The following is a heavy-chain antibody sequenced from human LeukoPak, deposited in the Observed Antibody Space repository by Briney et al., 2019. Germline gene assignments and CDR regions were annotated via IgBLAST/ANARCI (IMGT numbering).Heavy chain of an antibody. CDR3: ARDGGSGSYANFYYYYYYMDV. CDR2: ISSSTTYM. V-gene: IGHV3-21*01. CDR1: GFSFSDYN. D-gene: IGHD3-10*01. J-gene: IGHJ6*03. Sequence: GGSLRLSCTASGFSFSDYNMNWVRQAPGKGLEWVSSISSSTTYMYYADSVKGRFTISRDNAKKSLYLQMSSLRAEDTAVYYCARDGGSGSYANFYYYYYYMDVWGKGTTVTVSS.